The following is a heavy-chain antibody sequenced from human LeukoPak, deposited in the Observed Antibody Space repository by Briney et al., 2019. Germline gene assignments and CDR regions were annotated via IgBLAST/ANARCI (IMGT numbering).Heavy chain of an antibody. J-gene: IGHJ4*02. V-gene: IGHV4-34*01. CDR1: GGSFSGYY. Sequence: SETLSLTCAVYGGSFSGYYWSWIRQPPGKGLEWIGEINHSGSTNYNPSLKSRVTISVDTSKNQFSLKLSSVTAADTAVYYCARRVDIVATTSYYFDYWGQGTLVTVSS. CDR2: INHSGST. D-gene: IGHD5-12*01. CDR3: ARRVDIVATTSYYFDY.